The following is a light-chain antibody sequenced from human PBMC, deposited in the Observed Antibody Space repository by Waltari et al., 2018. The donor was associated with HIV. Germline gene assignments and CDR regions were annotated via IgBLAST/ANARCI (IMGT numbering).Light chain of an antibody. Sequence: EIVMTQSPATLSVSPGGRATLFCRASQSVSSNLAWSQQKPGQGPRLLIYGATTRATGFPARFGGSGSGTEFTLTISSLQSEDFGVYYCQQYNKGPLGITFGQGTRLEI. CDR1: QSVSSN. V-gene: IGKV3-15*01. J-gene: IGKJ5*01. CDR3: QQYNKGPLGIT. CDR2: GAT.